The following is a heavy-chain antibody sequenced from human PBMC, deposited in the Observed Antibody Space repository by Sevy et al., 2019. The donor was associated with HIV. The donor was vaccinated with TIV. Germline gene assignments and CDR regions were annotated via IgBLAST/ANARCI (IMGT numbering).Heavy chain of an antibody. Sequence: GESLRLSCAASGFTFSSYAMSWVRQAPGKGLEWVSAISGSGGSTYYADSVKGRFTISRDNSKNTLYLQMNSLRAEDTAVYYCAKVGSRSSSYYYYGMDVWGQGTTVTVSS. D-gene: IGHD6-6*01. J-gene: IGHJ6*02. CDR2: ISGSGGST. CDR1: GFTFSSYA. V-gene: IGHV3-23*01. CDR3: AKVGSRSSSYYYYGMDV.